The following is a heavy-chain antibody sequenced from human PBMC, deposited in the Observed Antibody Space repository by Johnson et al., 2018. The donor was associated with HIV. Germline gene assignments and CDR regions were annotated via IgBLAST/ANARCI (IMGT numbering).Heavy chain of an antibody. Sequence: VQLVESGGCLVQPGRSLRLSCVASGFTFDDYAMHWVRQAPGKGLEWVSGISWNSGSIGYADSVKGRFTISRDNAKNSLYLQMNSLRAEDTALYYCAKGYSSSWYQDAFDIWGQGTMVTVSS. V-gene: IGHV3-9*01. CDR3: AKGYSSSWYQDAFDI. CDR1: GFTFDDYA. D-gene: IGHD6-13*01. J-gene: IGHJ3*02. CDR2: ISWNSGSI.